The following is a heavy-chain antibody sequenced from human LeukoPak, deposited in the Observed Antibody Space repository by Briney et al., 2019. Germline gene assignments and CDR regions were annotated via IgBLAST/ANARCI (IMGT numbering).Heavy chain of an antibody. D-gene: IGHD3-22*01. J-gene: IGHJ3*02. CDR3: ARYQKPYYYDSSGYYFYAFDI. V-gene: IGHV3-48*03. CDR1: GFTFSSYE. Sequence: GGSLRLSCAASGFTFSSYEMNWVRQAPGKGLEWVSYISSSGSTIYYADSVRGRFTISRDNAKNSLYLQMNSLRAEDTAVYYCARYQKPYYYDSSGYYFYAFDIWGQGTMVTVSS. CDR2: ISSSGSTI.